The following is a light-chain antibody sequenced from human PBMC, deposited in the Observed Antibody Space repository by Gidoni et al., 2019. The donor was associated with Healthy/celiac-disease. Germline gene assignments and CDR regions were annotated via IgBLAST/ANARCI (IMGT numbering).Light chain of an antibody. J-gene: IGKJ3*01. CDR2: DAS. Sequence: DIQMTQSLSSLSASVGDRVTITCQASQDISNYLNWYQQKPGKAPKLLIYDASNLETGVPSRFSGSGSGTDFTFTISSLQPEDIATYYCQQYDNLLRATFGPGTKVDIK. CDR1: QDISNY. V-gene: IGKV1-33*01. CDR3: QQYDNLLRAT.